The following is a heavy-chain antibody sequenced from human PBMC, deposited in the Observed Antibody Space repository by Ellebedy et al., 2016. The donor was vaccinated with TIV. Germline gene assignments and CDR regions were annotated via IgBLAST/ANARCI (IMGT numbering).Heavy chain of an antibody. D-gene: IGHD3-22*01. CDR1: GDSVSRNSAA. J-gene: IGHJ6*02. Sequence: SQTLSLTCXISGDSVSRNSAAWNWIRQSPSRGLEWLGRTYYRPKWYNDYAVSVKSRITINPDTSKNQFSLQLNSVTPEDTAVYYCARDNYYDSSGPRVYYYGMDVWGQGTTVTVSS. CDR3: ARDNYYDSSGPRVYYYGMDV. V-gene: IGHV6-1*01. CDR2: TYYRPKWYN.